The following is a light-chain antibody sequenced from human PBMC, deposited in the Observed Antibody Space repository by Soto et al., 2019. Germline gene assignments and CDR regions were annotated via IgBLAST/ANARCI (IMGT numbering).Light chain of an antibody. CDR3: QQYGSSVLT. CDR2: GAS. V-gene: IGKV3-20*01. CDR1: QRVSTNS. Sequence: IVMTQSPATLSVYPGARATLSCRASQRVSTNSLAWYQQRPGQAPRPLIYGASSMATGTPDRFSGSGSGTDFTLIISRLEPEDFAVYYCQQYGSSVLTFGGGTKVDI. J-gene: IGKJ4*01.